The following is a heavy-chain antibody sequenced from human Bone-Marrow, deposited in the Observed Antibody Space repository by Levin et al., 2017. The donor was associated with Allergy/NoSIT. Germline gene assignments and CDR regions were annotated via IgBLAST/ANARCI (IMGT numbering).Heavy chain of an antibody. Sequence: GGSLRLSCAASGFSFSRCWMSWVRQAPGKGLEWLATINQEGTKKYYVDSVKGRFTISRENAKNSLYLQMNSLRAEDTAMYYCAENGGNSDWGQGTLVTVSS. CDR2: INQEGTKK. V-gene: IGHV3-7*01. CDR1: GFSFSRCW. CDR3: AENGGNSD. J-gene: IGHJ4*02. D-gene: IGHD4-23*01.